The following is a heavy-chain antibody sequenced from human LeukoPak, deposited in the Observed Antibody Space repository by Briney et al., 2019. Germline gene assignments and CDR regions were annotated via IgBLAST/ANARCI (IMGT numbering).Heavy chain of an antibody. CDR2: IYTSGSA. Sequence: SETLSLTCTVSGYSISSGYYWGWIRQPPGKGLEWIGRIYTSGSANYNPSLKSRVTMSVDTSKNQFSLKLSSVTAADTAVYYCARDQGLVVPAARITLDVWGKGTTVTVSS. CDR1: GYSISSGYY. CDR3: ARDQGLVVPAARITLDV. D-gene: IGHD2-2*01. J-gene: IGHJ6*04. V-gene: IGHV4-38-2*02.